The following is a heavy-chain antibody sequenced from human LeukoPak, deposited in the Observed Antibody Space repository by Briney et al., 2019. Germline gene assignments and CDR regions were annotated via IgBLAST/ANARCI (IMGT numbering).Heavy chain of an antibody. J-gene: IGHJ6*02. D-gene: IGHD3-22*01. V-gene: IGHV1-2*04. CDR2: INPNSGGT. Sequence: ASVKVSCKVSGYTLTELSMHWVRQAPGQGLEWMGWINPNSGGTNYAQKFQGWVTMTRDTSISTAYMELSRLRSDDTAVYYCARDPYYYDSSGLYYYYGMDVWGQGTTVTVSS. CDR1: GYTLTELS. CDR3: ARDPYYYDSSGLYYYYGMDV.